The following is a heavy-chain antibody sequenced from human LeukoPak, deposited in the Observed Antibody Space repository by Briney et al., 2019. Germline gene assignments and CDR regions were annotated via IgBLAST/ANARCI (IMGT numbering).Heavy chain of an antibody. J-gene: IGHJ4*02. V-gene: IGHV3-23*01. CDR2: ISGSGGST. Sequence: PGGSLRLSCAASGFTLSNYAVSWVRQAPGKGLEWVSAISGSGGSTYYADSVKGRFTISRDNSKNTLYLQMNSLRAEDTAVYYCAKGRGSGSYYNVDSDYWGQGTLVTVSS. CDR3: AKGRGSGSYYNVDSDY. CDR1: GFTLSNYA. D-gene: IGHD3-10*01.